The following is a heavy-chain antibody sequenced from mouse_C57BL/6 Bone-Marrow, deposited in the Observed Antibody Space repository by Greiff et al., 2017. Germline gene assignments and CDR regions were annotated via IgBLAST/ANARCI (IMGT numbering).Heavy chain of an antibody. V-gene: IGHV1-64*01. Sequence: VQLQQSGAELVKPGASVKLSCKASGYTFTSYWMHWVKQRPGQGLEWIGEINPNSGSTYYNEKFKGKATLTVDKSSSTAYMQLSSLTSEDSAVYYCERLSCLDYWGTGTTLTVSS. CDR2: INPNSGST. J-gene: IGHJ2*01. CDR3: ERLSCLDY. CDR1: GYTFTSYW.